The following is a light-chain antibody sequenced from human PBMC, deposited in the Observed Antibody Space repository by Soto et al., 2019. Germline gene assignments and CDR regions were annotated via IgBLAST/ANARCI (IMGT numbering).Light chain of an antibody. Sequence: DIQMTQSPSTLSASVGDRVTITCRASQSISSWLAWYQQKPGKAPKLLIYDASSLESGVPSRFSGSGSGTEFTLTISSLQPDDFATYPCQPYISYSPAFGQRIKEDI. V-gene: IGKV1-5*01. J-gene: IGKJ1*01. CDR2: DAS. CDR1: QSISSW. CDR3: QPYISYSPA.